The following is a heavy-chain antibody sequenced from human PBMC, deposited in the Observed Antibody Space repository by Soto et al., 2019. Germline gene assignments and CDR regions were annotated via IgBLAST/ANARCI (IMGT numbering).Heavy chain of an antibody. CDR2: INHGGST. CDR1: GGSFSGYY. J-gene: IGHJ4*02. Sequence: PSETLSLTCGVYGGSFSGYYGIWIRHTPGKGLEWIGEINHGGSTTYNPSLRSRVTISVDTSKNQFSLKLTSMTAADTAVYYCATTLVTRKRSGYKYWGQGNQVTVSS. D-gene: IGHD3-3*01. V-gene: IGHV4-34*01. CDR3: ATTLVTRKRSGYKY.